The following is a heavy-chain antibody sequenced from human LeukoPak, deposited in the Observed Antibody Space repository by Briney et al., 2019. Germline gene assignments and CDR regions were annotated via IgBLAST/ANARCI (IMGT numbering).Heavy chain of an antibody. Sequence: SETLSLTCTVSLGSISSSSYYWGWIRQPPGKGLEWIGSIYYSGSTYYNPSLQSRVTISVDTSKNQFPLKLSSFTAADTAVYYCARGRINCSSTSCYLPYFDYWGQGTLVTVPS. CDR2: IYYSGST. V-gene: IGHV4-39*06. D-gene: IGHD2-2*01. J-gene: IGHJ4*02. CDR1: LGSISSSSYY. CDR3: ARGRINCSSTSCYLPYFDY.